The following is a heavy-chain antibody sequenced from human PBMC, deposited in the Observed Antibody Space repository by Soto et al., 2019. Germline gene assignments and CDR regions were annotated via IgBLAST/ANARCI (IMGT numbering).Heavy chain of an antibody. J-gene: IGHJ6*02. Sequence: PSETLSLTCAVYGGSFSCYYWSWIRQPPGKGLEWIGEINHSGSTNYNPSLKSRVTISVDTSKNQFSLKLSSVTAADTAVYYCARGWDYGMDVWGQGTTVTISS. CDR2: INHSGST. D-gene: IGHD1-26*01. CDR3: ARGWDYGMDV. V-gene: IGHV4-34*01. CDR1: GGSFSCYY.